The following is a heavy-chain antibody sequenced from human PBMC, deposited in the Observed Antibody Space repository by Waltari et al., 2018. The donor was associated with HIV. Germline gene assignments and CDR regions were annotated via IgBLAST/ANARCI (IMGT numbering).Heavy chain of an antibody. J-gene: IGHJ5*02. D-gene: IGHD2-21*01. CDR1: GGSFSTDA. Sequence: QVQLVQSGAELKKPGSSVKVSCTASGGSFSTDALNWVRQVPGHGLEWLGSIIPSFGTPNYAQSFQGRLTITGDGPSTTVYMELSSLRSEDTAVYYCARGAKYSLGRSGLSSCGQGTLVTVSS. CDR2: IIPSFGTP. V-gene: IGHV1-69*18. CDR3: ARGAKYSLGRSGLSS.